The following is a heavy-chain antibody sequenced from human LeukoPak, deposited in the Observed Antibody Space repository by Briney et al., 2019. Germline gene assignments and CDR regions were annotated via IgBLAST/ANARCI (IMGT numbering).Heavy chain of an antibody. V-gene: IGHV4-34*01. D-gene: IGHD2-2*01. CDR2: INHSGST. Sequence: GSLRLSCAASGFTFSSYSMTWVRQPPGKGLEWIGEINHSGSTNYNPSLKSRVTISVDTSKNQFSLKLSSVTAADTAVYYCARGYLRGSTTMDVWGQGTTVTVSS. J-gene: IGHJ6*02. CDR1: GFTFSSYS. CDR3: ARGYLRGSTTMDV.